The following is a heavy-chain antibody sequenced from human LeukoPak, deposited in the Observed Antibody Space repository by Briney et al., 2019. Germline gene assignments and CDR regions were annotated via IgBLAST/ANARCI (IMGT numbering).Heavy chain of an antibody. D-gene: IGHD1-26*01. Sequence: GGSLRLSCAASGFTFSSYGMHWVRQAPGKGLEWVAFIRYDGSNKYYADSVKGRFTISRDNSKNTLYLQMNSLRAEDTAVYYCAKRGSYPSYYFDYWGQGTLVTVSS. CDR3: AKRGSYPSYYFDY. V-gene: IGHV3-30*02. CDR1: GFTFSSYG. J-gene: IGHJ4*02. CDR2: IRYDGSNK.